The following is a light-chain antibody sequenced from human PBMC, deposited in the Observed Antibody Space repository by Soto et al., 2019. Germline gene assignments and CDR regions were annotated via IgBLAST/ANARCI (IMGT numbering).Light chain of an antibody. J-gene: IGLJ2*01. Sequence: QSVLTQPPSASGTPGQRVTSSCSGSSSNIGSNTVNWYQQLPGTAPKLLIYSNNQRPSGVPDRFSGSKSGTSASLAISRLQSEDEADYYCAAWDDSLNGPVFGGGTKLNVL. V-gene: IGLV1-44*01. CDR1: SSNIGSNT. CDR2: SNN. CDR3: AAWDDSLNGPV.